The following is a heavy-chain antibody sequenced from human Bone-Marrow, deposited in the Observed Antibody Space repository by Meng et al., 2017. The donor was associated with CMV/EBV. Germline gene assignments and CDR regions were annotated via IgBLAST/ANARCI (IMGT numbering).Heavy chain of an antibody. D-gene: IGHD2-2*02. CDR2: IGTAGDK. CDR3: ARQWDYCYNSLDF. Sequence: GESLKIPCAASGFTFSRNDLHWVRQPVGRGLEWVSTIGTAGDKSYAASVKGRFTISRDNAKNSLFLQLNSLRAGYTGVCYCARQWDYCYNSLDFWGQGTLVTVSS. CDR1: GFTFSRND. V-gene: IGHV3-13*01. J-gene: IGHJ4*02.